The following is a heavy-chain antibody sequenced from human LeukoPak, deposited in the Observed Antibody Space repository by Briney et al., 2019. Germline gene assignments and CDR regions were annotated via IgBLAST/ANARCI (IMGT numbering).Heavy chain of an antibody. CDR3: ARTQLEEYADY. Sequence: SETLSLTCTVSGGSVSSGSYYWSWIRQPPGKGLEWIGYIYYSGSTNYNPSLKSRVTISVDTSKNQFSLKLSSVTAADTAVYYCARTQLEEYADYWGQGTLVTVSS. CDR1: GGSVSSGSYY. J-gene: IGHJ4*02. V-gene: IGHV4-61*01. D-gene: IGHD6-6*01. CDR2: IYYSGST.